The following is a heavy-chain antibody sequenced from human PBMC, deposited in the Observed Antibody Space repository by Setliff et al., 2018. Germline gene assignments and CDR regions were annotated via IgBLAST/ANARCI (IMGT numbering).Heavy chain of an antibody. J-gene: IGHJ5*02. Sequence: SETLSLTCTVSGGSISTYYWSWIRQPPGKGLEWIGSIYYSGSTYYNPSLRSRVTISVDTSKNQFSLNVNSVIAADTAVYYCARDLIRGAPNWFDPWGQGTLVTVSS. CDR2: IYYSGST. CDR1: GGSISTYY. D-gene: IGHD3-10*01. V-gene: IGHV4-59*04. CDR3: ARDLIRGAPNWFDP.